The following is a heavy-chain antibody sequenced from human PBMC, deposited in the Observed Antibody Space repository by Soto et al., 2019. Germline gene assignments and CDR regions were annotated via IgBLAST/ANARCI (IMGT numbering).Heavy chain of an antibody. D-gene: IGHD3-10*01. CDR1: GYTFTVYY. CDR2: INPNSGGT. Sequence: SVKVSCKASGYTFTVYYMHWVRQAPGQGLEWMGWINPNSGGTNYAQKFQGWVTMTRDTSISTAYMELSRLRSDDTAVYYCARDARGDEAPMDYWGQGTLVTVSS. V-gene: IGHV1-2*04. J-gene: IGHJ4*02. CDR3: ARDARGDEAPMDY.